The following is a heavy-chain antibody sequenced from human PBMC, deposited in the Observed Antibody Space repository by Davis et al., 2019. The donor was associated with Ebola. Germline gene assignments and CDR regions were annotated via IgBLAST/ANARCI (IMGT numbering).Heavy chain of an antibody. CDR2: LHPSGCRT. D-gene: IGHD2-21*02. V-gene: IGHV1-46*01. CDR1: LYILTPPY. Sequence: SVPVSHLPSLYILTPPYIHPARPPPHQALEWLGVLHPSGCRTRYAQKFQGRVTMTRDTSTSTVYMELSSLRSEDTAVYYCARDHAKIPGVVVTAIVYWGQGTLVTVSS. CDR3: ARDHAKIPGVVVTAIVY. J-gene: IGHJ4*02.